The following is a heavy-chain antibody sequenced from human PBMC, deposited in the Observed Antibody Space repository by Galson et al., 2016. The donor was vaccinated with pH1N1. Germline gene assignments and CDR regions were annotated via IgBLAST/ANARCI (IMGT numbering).Heavy chain of an antibody. J-gene: IGHJ4*02. Sequence: SLRLSCAVSGFTFDSHEMNWVRQALGKGLEWVAFISYDGSLKYYTDSVKGRITISRDNSKNTLYLEMNSLRAEDTAVYYCARDGRTRLGFDYWGQGTLVTVSS. CDR3: ARDGRTRLGFDY. D-gene: IGHD1-1*01. CDR2: ISYDGSLK. CDR1: GFTFDSHE. V-gene: IGHV3-30-3*01.